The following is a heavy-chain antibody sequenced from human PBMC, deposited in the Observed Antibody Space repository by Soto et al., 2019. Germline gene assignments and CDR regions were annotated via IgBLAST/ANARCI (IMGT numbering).Heavy chain of an antibody. D-gene: IGHD4-17*01. CDR2: IYPGDSDT. Sequence: PVESLKISCKGSGYSFTNYWIGWVRQMPGKGLEWMGIIYPGDSDTRYSPSFQGQVTISADKSISTAYLQWSSLKASDTAMYYCARHPYGDYDGMDVWGQGTTVTVSS. CDR1: GYSFTNYW. J-gene: IGHJ6*02. CDR3: ARHPYGDYDGMDV. V-gene: IGHV5-51*01.